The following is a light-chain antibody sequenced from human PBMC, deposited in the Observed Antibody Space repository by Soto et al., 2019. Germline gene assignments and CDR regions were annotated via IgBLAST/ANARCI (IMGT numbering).Light chain of an antibody. Sequence: EVVLTQSPGTLSLSPGERATLSCRASPSISSRYLTWYQQKPGQAPRLLIYGASSRATGIPDRFSGSGSGTDFILTITRLEPEDFAVYYCQQYGSSTQATFGGGTKVEIK. CDR1: PSISSRY. CDR2: GAS. CDR3: QQYGSSTQAT. J-gene: IGKJ4*01. V-gene: IGKV3-20*01.